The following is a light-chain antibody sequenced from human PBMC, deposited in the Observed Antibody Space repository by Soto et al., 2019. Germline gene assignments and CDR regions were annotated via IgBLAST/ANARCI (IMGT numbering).Light chain of an antibody. CDR1: QSISSY. J-gene: IGKJ2*01. CDR3: QQRCKLPPYT. Sequence: EIVLTQSPATLSLSPGERATLSCRASQSISSYLALYQQKPGQAPRLLIYDASNKATGIPARFSGSGSGTDFTLTISSLETEDFTVYYCQQRCKLPPYTFGQGTKLEI. CDR2: DAS. V-gene: IGKV3-11*01.